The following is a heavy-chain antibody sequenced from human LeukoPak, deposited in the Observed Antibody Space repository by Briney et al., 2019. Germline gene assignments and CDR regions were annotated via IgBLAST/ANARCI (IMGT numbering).Heavy chain of an antibody. D-gene: IGHD3-3*01. CDR3: TKNRGLWSDDYYYYYMDV. CDR1: GFTFSNYE. Sequence: GGSLRLSCAASGFTFSNYEMNWVRQAPGKGLEWVSYISGSGNTIYYADSVKGRFSISRDNANNSLYLQMNSLRAEDAAVYYCTKNRGLWSDDYYYYYMDVWGKGTTVTVSS. V-gene: IGHV3-48*03. J-gene: IGHJ6*03. CDR2: ISGSGNTI.